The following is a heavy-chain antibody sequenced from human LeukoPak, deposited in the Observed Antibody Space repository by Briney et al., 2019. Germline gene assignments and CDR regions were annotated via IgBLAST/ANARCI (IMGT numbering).Heavy chain of an antibody. CDR2: SRNKANSYTT. V-gene: IGHV3-72*01. CDR3: VRASSNYYSDY. D-gene: IGHD3-16*02. CDR1: GFTFSDHY. Sequence: GGSLRLSCAAPGFTFSDHYMDWVRQAPGEGLEWVGRSRNKANSYTTEYAASVKGRFTISRDDSKNSVHLQLNSLKTEDTAVYYCVRASSNYYSDYWGQGTLVTVSS. J-gene: IGHJ4*02.